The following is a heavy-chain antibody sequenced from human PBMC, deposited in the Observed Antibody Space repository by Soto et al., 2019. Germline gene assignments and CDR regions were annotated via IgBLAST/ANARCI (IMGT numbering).Heavy chain of an antibody. CDR1: GFSLTTDGVG. V-gene: IGHV2-5*01. CDR3: AHRTTVTSGIN. J-gene: IGHJ4*02. Sequence: QITLKESGPTLVKPTQTLTLTCTFSGFSLTTDGVGVDWIRQPPGKALEWLGLIYWNEEKRYRPSLQSRLTITTDTSRNLIAITKTSIDPVDTATYYCAHRTTVTSGINWGQGTLVTVSS. D-gene: IGHD4-4*01. CDR2: IYWNEEK.